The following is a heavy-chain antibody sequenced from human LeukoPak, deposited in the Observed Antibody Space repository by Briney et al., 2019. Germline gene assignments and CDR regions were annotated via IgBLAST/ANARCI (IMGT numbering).Heavy chain of an antibody. Sequence: ASVKVSCKASGYTLSSYGINWLRQAPGHGPEWMRRSSVNNVNKNYVEKFQGRVTMTTDTSTSTAYMELRSLRPDDTAVYYCARDRSPLNGGYSEGEVFDCWGQGTLVTVSS. V-gene: IGHV1-18*01. J-gene: IGHJ4*02. CDR3: ARDRSPLNGGYSEGEVFDC. CDR1: GYTLSSYG. D-gene: IGHD5-12*01. CDR2: SSVNNVNK.